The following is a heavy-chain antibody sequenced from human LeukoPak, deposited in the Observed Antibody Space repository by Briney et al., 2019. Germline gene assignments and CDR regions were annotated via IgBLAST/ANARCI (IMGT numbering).Heavy chain of an antibody. Sequence: GGSLRLSCAASGFTFSSYAMSWVRQAPGKGLEWVSGVSGSGGSTYYADSVKGRFTISRDNSKNTLYLQMNSLRAEDTAVYYCARGLAVGHDAFDIWGQGTMVTVSS. CDR3: ARGLAVGHDAFDI. V-gene: IGHV3-23*01. CDR1: GFTFSSYA. D-gene: IGHD6-19*01. CDR2: VSGSGGST. J-gene: IGHJ3*02.